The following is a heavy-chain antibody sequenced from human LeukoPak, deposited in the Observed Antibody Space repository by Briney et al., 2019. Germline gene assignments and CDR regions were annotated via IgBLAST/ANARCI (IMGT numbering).Heavy chain of an antibody. V-gene: IGHV1-69*13. D-gene: IGHD2-2*01. CDR1: GGTFSSYA. Sequence: SVKVSCKASGGTFSSYAISWVRQAPGQGLEWMGGIIPIFGTANYAQKFQGRVTITADESTSTAYMELSSLRSEDTAVYYCARDRVDIVVVPAAMEDWFDPWGQGTLVTVSS. CDR2: IIPIFGTA. J-gene: IGHJ5*02. CDR3: ARDRVDIVVVPAAMEDWFDP.